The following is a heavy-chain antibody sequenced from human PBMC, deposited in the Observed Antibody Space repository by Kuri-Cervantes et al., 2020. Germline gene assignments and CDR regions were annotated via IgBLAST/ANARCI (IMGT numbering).Heavy chain of an antibody. D-gene: IGHD3-22*01. V-gene: IGHV3-66*02. CDR3: AKDQGYYDSSGYFDY. CDR2: IYSGGST. CDR1: GFTVSSSY. J-gene: IGHJ4*02. Sequence: GESLKISCVASGFTVSSSYMTWVRQAPEKGLEWVSVIYSGGSTYYADSVKGRFTISRDNAKNSLYLQMNSLRAEDTAVYYCAKDQGYYDSSGYFDYWGQGTLVTVSS.